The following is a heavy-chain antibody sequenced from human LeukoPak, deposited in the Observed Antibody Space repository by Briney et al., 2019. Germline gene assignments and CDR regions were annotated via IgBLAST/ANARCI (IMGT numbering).Heavy chain of an antibody. V-gene: IGHV3-7*03. J-gene: IGHJ3*01. CDR3: ARSSYSSSSSV. CDR2: INSDGCEG. Sequence: GGSLRLSCAVSGFTFSGFWMSWSRQAPGKGLEWVASINSDGCEGYYADVVKGRFTISRDNAKNSLYLQINSLRAEDTAVYYCARSSYSSSSSVWGQGTMVTVSS. CDR1: GFTFSGFW. D-gene: IGHD6-6*01.